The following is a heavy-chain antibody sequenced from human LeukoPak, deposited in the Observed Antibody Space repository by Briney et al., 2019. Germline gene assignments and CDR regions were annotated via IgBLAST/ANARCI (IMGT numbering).Heavy chain of an antibody. Sequence: PGGSLRLSCAASGFTFDDYAMHWVRQAPGKGLEWVSGISWNSGSIGYADSVKGRFSISRDTSTSTVHLQMNSLRAEDTAVYYCARDDDTTSHYSLFEYWGQGTRITVSS. J-gene: IGHJ4*02. CDR3: ARDDDTTSHYSLFEY. CDR1: GFTFDDYA. V-gene: IGHV3-9*01. CDR2: ISWNSGSI. D-gene: IGHD3-22*01.